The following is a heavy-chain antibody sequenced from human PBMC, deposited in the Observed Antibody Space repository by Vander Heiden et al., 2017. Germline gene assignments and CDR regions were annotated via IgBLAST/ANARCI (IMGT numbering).Heavy chain of an antibody. CDR2: ISGSGGST. J-gene: IGHJ4*02. CDR1: GFTFSSYA. CDR3: AKRGCGGDCYDY. V-gene: IGHV3-23*01. D-gene: IGHD2-21*01. Sequence: EVQLLESGGGLVQPGGSLRLPCAASGFTFSSYAMSWVRQAPGKGLEWVSAISGSGGSTYYADSVKGRFTISRDNSKNTLYLQMNSLRAEDTAVYYCAKRGCGGDCYDYWGQGTLVTVSS.